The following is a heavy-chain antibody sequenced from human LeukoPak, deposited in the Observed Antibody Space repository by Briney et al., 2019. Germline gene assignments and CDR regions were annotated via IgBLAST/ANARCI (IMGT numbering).Heavy chain of an antibody. CDR1: GFTFSSAW. D-gene: IGHD1-14*01. CDR3: ARRNLDAFDI. J-gene: IGHJ3*02. V-gene: IGHV3-33*08. CDR2: IWYDGSIK. Sequence: GGSLRLSCAASGFTFSSAWMHWVRQAPGKGLEWVAVIWYDGSIKYYADSVKGRLTISRDNSQNTLYLQMNSLRAEDTAVYYCARRNLDAFDIWGQGTMVTVSS.